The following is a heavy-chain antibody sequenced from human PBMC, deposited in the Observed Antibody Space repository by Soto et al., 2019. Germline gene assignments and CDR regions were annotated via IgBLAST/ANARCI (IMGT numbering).Heavy chain of an antibody. V-gene: IGHV1-3*01. CDR1: GYTFTSYA. D-gene: IGHD3-3*01. CDR2: INAGNGNT. J-gene: IGHJ6*02. Sequence: ASVKVSCKASGYTFTSYAMHWVRQAPGQRLEWMGWINAGNGNTKYSQKFQGRVTITRDTSASTAYMELSSLRSEDTAVYYCARGREYDFWSGYYFAPYGMDVWGQGTTVTVSS. CDR3: ARGREYDFWSGYYFAPYGMDV.